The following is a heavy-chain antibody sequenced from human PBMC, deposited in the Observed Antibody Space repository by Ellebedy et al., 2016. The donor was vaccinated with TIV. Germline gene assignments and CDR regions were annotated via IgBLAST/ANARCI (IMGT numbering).Heavy chain of an antibody. D-gene: IGHD3-10*01. CDR2: IIPIFGTA. V-gene: IGHV1-69*13. Sequence: SVKVSCXASGGTFSSYAISWVRQAPGQGLEWMGGIIPIFGTANYAQKFQGRVTITADESTSTAYMELSSLRSEDTAVYYCASQTYYYGSGRLYYFDYWGQGTLVTVSS. CDR1: GGTFSSYA. J-gene: IGHJ4*02. CDR3: ASQTYYYGSGRLYYFDY.